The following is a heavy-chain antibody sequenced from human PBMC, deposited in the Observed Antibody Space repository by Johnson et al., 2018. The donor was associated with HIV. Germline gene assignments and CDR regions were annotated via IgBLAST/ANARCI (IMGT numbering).Heavy chain of an antibody. CDR1: GFNFDDYG. CDR2: IGSAGDT. Sequence: VQLVESGGGVVQPGRSLRLSCAASGFNFDDYGMSWVRQAPGKGLEWVSAIGSAGDTHYPGSVKGRFTISRENAKNSLYLQMNSLGAGDTAVYYCARVEQRSGYYRGGFDIWGQGTMVTVSS. D-gene: IGHD3-3*01. V-gene: IGHV3-13*01. CDR3: ARVEQRSGYYRGGFDI. J-gene: IGHJ3*02.